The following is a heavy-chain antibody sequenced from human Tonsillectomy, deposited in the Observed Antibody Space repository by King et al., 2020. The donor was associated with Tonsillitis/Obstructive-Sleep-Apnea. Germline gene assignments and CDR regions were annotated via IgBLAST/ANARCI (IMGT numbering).Heavy chain of an antibody. D-gene: IGHD2-2*01. V-gene: IGHV3-15*01. CDR3: TRDGGYCSSTSCYYYYMDV. CDR1: GFTFSNAW. Sequence: VQLVESGGGLVKPGGSLRLSCAASGFTFSNAWMSWVRQAPGKGLEWLGRIKSKTNGGTTDYAAPVKGRFTNSRDDSKKTLYLQMNSLKTEDTAVYYCTRDGGYCSSTSCYYYYMDVWGKGTTVTVSS. CDR2: IKSKTNGGTT. J-gene: IGHJ6*03.